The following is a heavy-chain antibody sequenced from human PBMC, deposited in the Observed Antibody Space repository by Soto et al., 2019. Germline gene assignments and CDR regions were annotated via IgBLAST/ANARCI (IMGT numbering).Heavy chain of an antibody. CDR1: GYTFTSYA. J-gene: IGHJ5*02. D-gene: IGHD2-2*01. CDR2: INAGNGNT. CDR3: ARDPNSNKDIVVVPAAMGWFDP. Sequence: QVQLVQSGAEVKKPGASVKVSCKASGYTFTSYAMHWVRQAPGQRLEWMGWINAGNGNTKYSQKFQGRVTITRDTSASTAYMELSSLRSEDTAVYYCARDPNSNKDIVVVPAAMGWFDPWGQGTLVTVSS. V-gene: IGHV1-3*01.